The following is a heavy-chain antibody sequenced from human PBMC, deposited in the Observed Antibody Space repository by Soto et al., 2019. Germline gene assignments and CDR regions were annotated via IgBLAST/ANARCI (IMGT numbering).Heavy chain of an antibody. CDR2: IYYSGST. J-gene: IGHJ3*02. CDR1: GGSISSSSYY. D-gene: IGHD6-19*01. Sequence: SETLSLTCTVSGGSISSSSYYWGWIRQPPGKGLEWIGSIYYSGSTYYNPSLKSRVTISVDTSKNQFSLKLSSVTAADTAVYYCARAQNSGWYPRDAFDIWGQRTMVTVSS. CDR3: ARAQNSGWYPRDAFDI. V-gene: IGHV4-39*01.